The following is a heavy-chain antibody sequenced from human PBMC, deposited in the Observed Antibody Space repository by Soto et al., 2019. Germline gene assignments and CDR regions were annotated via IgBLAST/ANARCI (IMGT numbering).Heavy chain of an antibody. CDR3: AKGIEAVADFFDY. J-gene: IGHJ4*02. CDR2: ISGSGGST. Sequence: GGSLRLSCAAAGFTFSSYAMSWVRQAPGKGLEWVSAISGSGGSTYYADSVRGRFTISRDNSKNTLYLQMNSLRAEDTAVYYCAKGIEAVADFFDYWGQGTLVTVSS. CDR1: GFTFSSYA. V-gene: IGHV3-23*01. D-gene: IGHD6-19*01.